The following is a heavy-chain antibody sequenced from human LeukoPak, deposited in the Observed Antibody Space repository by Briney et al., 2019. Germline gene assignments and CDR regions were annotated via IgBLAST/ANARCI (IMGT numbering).Heavy chain of an antibody. J-gene: IGHJ5*02. CDR2: ISSSSSYI. CDR1: GFTFSTYA. Sequence: GGSLRLSCAASGFTFSTYAMSWVRQAPGKGLEWVSSISSSSSYIYYADSVKGRFTISRDNAKNSLYLQMNSLRAEDTAVYYCARGVIAAAGSIFDPWGQGTLVAVSS. V-gene: IGHV3-21*01. CDR3: ARGVIAAAGSIFDP. D-gene: IGHD6-13*01.